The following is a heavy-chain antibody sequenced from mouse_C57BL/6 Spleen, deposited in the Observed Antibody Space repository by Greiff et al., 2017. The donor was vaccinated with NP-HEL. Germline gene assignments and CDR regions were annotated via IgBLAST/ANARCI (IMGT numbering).Heavy chain of an antibody. J-gene: IGHJ3*01. D-gene: IGHD2-13*01. CDR1: GFTFSDYG. V-gene: IGHV5-17*01. CDR3: ARGDEGAWFAY. Sequence: EVMLVESGGGLVKPGGSLKLSCAASGFTFSDYGMHWVRQAPEKGLEWVAYISSGSSTIYYADTVKGRFTISSDNAKNTLFLQMTSLRSEDTAMYYCARGDEGAWFAYWGQGTLVTVSA. CDR2: ISSGSSTI.